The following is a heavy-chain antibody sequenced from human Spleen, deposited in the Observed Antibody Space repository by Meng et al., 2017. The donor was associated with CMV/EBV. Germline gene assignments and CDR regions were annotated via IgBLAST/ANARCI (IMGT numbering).Heavy chain of an antibody. V-gene: IGHV4-39*02. CDR3: ARERGGVHITMTSDAFDI. CDR2: IFYTGSV. J-gene: IGHJ3*02. D-gene: IGHD3-22*01. CDR1: GGSISSGTYF. Sequence: SQTLSLTCAVSGGSISSGTYFWGWIRQPPGKGLEWIGTIFYTGSVHDNPSLESRLTISVDTSKNQFSLKLSSVTAADTAVYYCARERGGVHITMTSDAFDIWGQGTMVTVSS.